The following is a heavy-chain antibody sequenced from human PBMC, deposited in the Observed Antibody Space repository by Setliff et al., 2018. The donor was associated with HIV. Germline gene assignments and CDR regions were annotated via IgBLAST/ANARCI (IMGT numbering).Heavy chain of an antibody. Sequence: ASVKVSCKASGYTFTNYGISWVRQAPGQGLEWMGWISAYNGNTNYAQKLQGRVTMTTDTSTSTVYMELSSLRSEDTAVFYCAKDAGYSGTAWGTWGQGTLVTVSS. CDR1: GYTFTNYG. V-gene: IGHV1-18*01. D-gene: IGHD5-12*01. CDR2: ISAYNGNT. CDR3: AKDAGYSGTAWGT. J-gene: IGHJ5*02.